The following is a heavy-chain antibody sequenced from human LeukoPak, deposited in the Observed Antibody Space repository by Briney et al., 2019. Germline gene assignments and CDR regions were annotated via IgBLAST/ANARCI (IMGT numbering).Heavy chain of an antibody. CDR2: IIPILGIA. CDR3: ARAPGDQKGRFDY. J-gene: IGHJ4*02. CDR1: GGTFSSYA. V-gene: IGHV1-69*04. D-gene: IGHD7-27*01. Sequence: GALVKVSCKASGGTFSSYAISWVRQAPGQGLEWMGRIIPILGIANYAQKFQGRVTITADKSTSTAYMELSSLRSEDTAVYYCARAPGDQKGRFDYWGQGTLVTVSS.